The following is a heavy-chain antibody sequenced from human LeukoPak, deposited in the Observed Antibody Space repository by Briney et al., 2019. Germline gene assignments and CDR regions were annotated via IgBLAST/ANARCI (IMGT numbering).Heavy chain of an antibody. J-gene: IGHJ4*02. CDR2: ISYDGSNK. CDR1: GFTFSSYG. Sequence: AGGSLRLSCAASGFTFSSYGMHWVRQAPGKGLEWVAVISYDGSNKYYADSVKGRFTISRDNSKNTLYLQMNSLRAEDTAVYYCAKGALRYFDWLFNHFDYWGQGTLVTVSS. D-gene: IGHD3-9*01. CDR3: AKGALRYFDWLFNHFDY. V-gene: IGHV3-30*18.